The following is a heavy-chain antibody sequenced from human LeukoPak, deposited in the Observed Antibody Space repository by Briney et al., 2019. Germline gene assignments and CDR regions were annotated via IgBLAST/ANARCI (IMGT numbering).Heavy chain of an antibody. V-gene: IGHV3-23*01. CDR1: GFMFNSYV. J-gene: IGHJ3*02. CDR2: INGGGGNT. CDR3: ARSRGSPNSGEDAFDI. D-gene: IGHD2-15*01. Sequence: GGSLRLSCAASGFMFNSYVMSWVRQAPGKGLEWVSAINGGGGNTYYADSVKGRFTISRDNSKNMVYLQMNSLRGEDTAVYYCARSRGSPNSGEDAFDIWGQGTVVTVSS.